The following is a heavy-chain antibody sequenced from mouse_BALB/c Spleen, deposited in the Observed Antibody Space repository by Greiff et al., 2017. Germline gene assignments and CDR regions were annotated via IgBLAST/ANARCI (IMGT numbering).Heavy chain of an antibody. J-gene: IGHJ3*01. V-gene: IGHV6-6*02. Sequence: EVQRVESGGGLVQPGGSMKLSCVASGFTFSNYWMNWVRQSPEKGLEWVAEIRLKSNNYATHYAESVKGRFTISRDDSKSSVYLQMNNLRAEDTGIYYCTTVFAYWGQGTLVTVSA. CDR1: GFTFSNYW. CDR3: TTVFAY. CDR2: IRLKSNNYAT.